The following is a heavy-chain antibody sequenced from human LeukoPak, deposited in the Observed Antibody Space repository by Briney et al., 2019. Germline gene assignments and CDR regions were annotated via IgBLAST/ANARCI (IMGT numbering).Heavy chain of an antibody. CDR3: ASTQWLPHFQH. Sequence: HSGGSLRLSCAASGFTFSTYAMSWVRQAPGKGLEWVSGISGSGGATYYADSVKGRFTISRDNSKNTLYLQMNSLRAEDTAVYYCASTQWLPHFQHWGQGTLVTVSS. J-gene: IGHJ1*01. CDR1: GFTFSTYA. D-gene: IGHD6-19*01. V-gene: IGHV3-23*01. CDR2: ISGSGGAT.